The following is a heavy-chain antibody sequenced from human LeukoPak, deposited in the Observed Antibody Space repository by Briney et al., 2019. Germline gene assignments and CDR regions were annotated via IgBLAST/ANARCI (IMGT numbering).Heavy chain of an antibody. CDR2: ISAYNGNT. D-gene: IGHD1-26*01. J-gene: IGHJ4*02. CDR1: GYTFTSYG. CDR3: ARDPGVVGATNFDY. V-gene: IGHV1-18*01. Sequence: ASVKVSCKASGYTFTSYGISWVRQAPGQGLEWMGWISAYNGNTNYAQKLQGRVTMTTDTSTSTAYMELRSLRSDDTAGYYCARDPGVVGATNFDYWGQGTLVTVSS.